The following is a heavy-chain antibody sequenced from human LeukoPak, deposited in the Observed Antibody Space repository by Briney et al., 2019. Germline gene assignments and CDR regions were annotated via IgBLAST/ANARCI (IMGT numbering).Heavy chain of an antibody. CDR2: ISGSGGST. CDR1: GFTFSSYS. D-gene: IGHD6-19*01. V-gene: IGHV3-23*01. J-gene: IGHJ4*02. CDR3: AKDPYSGWYRYYFDY. Sequence: QPGGSLRLSCAASGFTFSSYSMNWVRQAPGKGLEWVSAISGSGGSTYYADSVKGRFTISRDNSKNTLYLQMNSLRAEDTAVYYCAKDPYSGWYRYYFDYWGQGTLVTVSS.